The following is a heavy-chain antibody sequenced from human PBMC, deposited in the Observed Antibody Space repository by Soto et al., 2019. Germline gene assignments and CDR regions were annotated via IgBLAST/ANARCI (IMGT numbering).Heavy chain of an antibody. V-gene: IGHV4-30-4*08. Sequence: PSETLSLTCTVSGASVSSGYYYWGWIRQPPGKGLEWIGYIYYSGSTYYNPSLKSRVTISVDTSKNQFSLKLSSVTAADTAVYYCGGLLWGSDGMDVWGQGTTVTVSS. D-gene: IGHD3-3*01. CDR1: GASVSSGYYY. J-gene: IGHJ6*02. CDR2: IYYSGST. CDR3: GGLLWGSDGMDV.